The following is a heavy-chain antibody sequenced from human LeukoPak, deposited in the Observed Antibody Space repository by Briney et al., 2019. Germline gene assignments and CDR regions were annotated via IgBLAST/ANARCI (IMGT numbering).Heavy chain of an antibody. V-gene: IGHV1-2*02. CDR3: AREYTSGRSLSV. D-gene: IGHD6-19*01. Sequence: ASVKVSCNTSGYTFTDYYLHWVRQAPGQGLEWLGWINPDNGGTIYAQKFQGRVTMTRDTSISTAYMELSRLSSDDTALYYCAREYTSGRSLSVWGKGTTVTVSS. J-gene: IGHJ6*04. CDR2: INPDNGGT. CDR1: GYTFTDYY.